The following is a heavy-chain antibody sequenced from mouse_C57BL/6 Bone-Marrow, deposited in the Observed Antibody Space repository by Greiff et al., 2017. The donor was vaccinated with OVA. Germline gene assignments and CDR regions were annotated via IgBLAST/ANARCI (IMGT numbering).Heavy chain of an antibody. Sequence: QVQLQQPGAELVKPGASVKLSCTASGYTFTSYWMHWVKQRPGQGLEWIGMIHPNSGSTNYNEKFKSKATLTVDKSSSTAYMQLSSLTSEDSAVYYCAREGNLLRPMDYWGQGTTVTVSS. V-gene: IGHV1-64*01. CDR3: AREGNLLRPMDY. CDR1: GYTFTSYW. J-gene: IGHJ4*01. CDR2: IHPNSGST. D-gene: IGHD1-1*01.